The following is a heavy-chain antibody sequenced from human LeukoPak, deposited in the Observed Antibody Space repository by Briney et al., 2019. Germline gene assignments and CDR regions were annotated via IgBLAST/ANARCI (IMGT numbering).Heavy chain of an antibody. CDR3: ASGLDLWFGELLGSRDY. V-gene: IGHV1-2*02. D-gene: IGHD3-10*01. CDR2: INPNSGGT. CDR1: GYTFTGYY. J-gene: IGHJ4*02. Sequence: GASVKVSCKASGYTFTGYYMHWVRQAPGQGLEWMGWINPNSGGTNYAQKFQGRVTMTRDTSISTAYMELSRLRSDDTAVYYCASGLDLWFGELLGSRDYRGQGTLVTVSS.